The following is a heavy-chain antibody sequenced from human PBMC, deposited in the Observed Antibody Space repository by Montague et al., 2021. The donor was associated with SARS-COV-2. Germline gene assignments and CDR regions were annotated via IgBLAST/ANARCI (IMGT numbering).Heavy chain of an antibody. Sequence: SETLSLTCTVSGDSISGFYWSWIRQPPGKGLEWIGYIYYTGSTNSWPHLNSRVSMSVDTFRKELSVKVSSVTAADTAIYYCARFTSSGFDYWGQGILVTVSS. J-gene: IGHJ4*02. CDR2: IYYTGST. CDR1: GDSISGFY. D-gene: IGHD6-25*01. V-gene: IGHV4-59*01. CDR3: ARFTSSGFDY.